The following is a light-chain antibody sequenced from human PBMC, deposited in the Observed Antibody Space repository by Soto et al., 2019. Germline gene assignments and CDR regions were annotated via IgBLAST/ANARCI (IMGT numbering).Light chain of an antibody. J-gene: IGKJ4*01. V-gene: IGKV3D-20*02. Sequence: EIVLTQSPGTLSLSPGERATLSCRASQSVSSSYLAWYQQKPGQAPRLLIYDASNRVTGIPARFSGSGSGTDFTLTISSLQPADFSMYYCQQRSSWPLTFGGGTKVDI. CDR2: DAS. CDR1: QSVSSSY. CDR3: QQRSSWPLT.